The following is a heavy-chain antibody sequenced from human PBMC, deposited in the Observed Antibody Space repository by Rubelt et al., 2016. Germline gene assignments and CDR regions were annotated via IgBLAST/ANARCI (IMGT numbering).Heavy chain of an antibody. J-gene: IGHJ4*02. V-gene: IGHV4-39*07. Sequence: QLQLQESGPGLVKPSETLSLTCTVSGGSISSSSYYWGWIRQHPGKGLEWIGSIYYSGSTYYNPSLKSRVTISVDTSKNQFSLKLSSVTAADTAVYYCARGEDYGSGSYGGIDYWGQGTLVTVSS. CDR1: GGSISSSSYY. CDR3: ARGEDYGSGSYGGIDY. D-gene: IGHD3-10*01. CDR2: IYYSGST.